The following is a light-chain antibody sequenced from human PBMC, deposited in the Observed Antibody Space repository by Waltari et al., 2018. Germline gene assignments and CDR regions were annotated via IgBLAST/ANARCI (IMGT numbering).Light chain of an antibody. V-gene: IGKV3-20*01. CDR2: GAS. CDR3: QQYGSSPRLT. CDR1: QSVSSSY. J-gene: IGKJ4*01. Sequence: ELVLTQSPGTLSLFPVVRATLPCRASQSVSSSYLAWYQQKPGQAPRLLIYGASSRATGIPDRFSGSGSGTDFTLTISRLEPEDFAVYYCQQYGSSPRLTFGGGTKVEIK.